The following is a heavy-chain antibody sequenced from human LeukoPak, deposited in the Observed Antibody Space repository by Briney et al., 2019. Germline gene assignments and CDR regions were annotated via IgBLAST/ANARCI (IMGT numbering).Heavy chain of an antibody. CDR1: GASMVGYY. V-gene: IGHV4-4*07. CDR2: VHNSGST. Sequence: SETLSLTCDVSGASMVGYYWSWIRQSAGGGLEWIGRVHNSGSTNYHPSLRSRVTSSEDVSKSQFYLRLTSVTAADTAVYYCARDGGGNRNFDYWGQGTLVTVSS. D-gene: IGHD4-23*01. J-gene: IGHJ4*02. CDR3: ARDGGGNRNFDY.